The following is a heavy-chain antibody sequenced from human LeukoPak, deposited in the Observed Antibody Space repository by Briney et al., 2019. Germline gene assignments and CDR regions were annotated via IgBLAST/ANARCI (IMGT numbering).Heavy chain of an antibody. CDR2: ISGWGGST. D-gene: IGHD2-2*03. CDR3: AKGSGYCSSTSCYLDAFDI. Sequence: GGSLRLSCAASGFTFSSYAMSWVRQAPGKGLEWVSAISGWGGSTFYADSVKGRFTISRDNSKNTLYLQMNSLRAEDTAVYYCAKGSGYCSSTSCYLDAFDIWGQGTMVTVSS. CDR1: GFTFSSYA. J-gene: IGHJ3*02. V-gene: IGHV3-23*01.